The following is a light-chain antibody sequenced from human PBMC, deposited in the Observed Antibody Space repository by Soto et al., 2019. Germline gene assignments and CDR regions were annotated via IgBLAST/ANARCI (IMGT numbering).Light chain of an antibody. Sequence: QSVLTQPASVSGSPGQSITISCSGTSSDVGSYNLVSWYQQHPGKAPKLMIYEGSKRPSGVSNRFSGSKSGNTASLTVSGLQAEDEADYYCCSYAGSNTYVFGTGTKLTAL. CDR1: SSDVGSYNL. J-gene: IGLJ1*01. V-gene: IGLV2-23*01. CDR2: EGS. CDR3: CSYAGSNTYV.